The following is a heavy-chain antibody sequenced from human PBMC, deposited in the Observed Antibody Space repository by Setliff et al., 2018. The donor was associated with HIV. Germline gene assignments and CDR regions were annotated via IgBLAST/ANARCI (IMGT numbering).Heavy chain of an antibody. J-gene: IGHJ4*02. CDR2: IKSKTHSGTT. CDR1: GFSVSTYW. CDR3: TTYSGYTDGPVEKYFDY. V-gene: IGHV3-15*01. D-gene: IGHD5-12*01. Sequence: LSCAASGFSVSTYWMNWVRQAPGKGLEWVGRIKSKTHSGTTDYTAPVKGRFTISRDDSRNTLYLQMNSLKPEDTAVYYCTTYSGYTDGPVEKYFDYWGQGTLVTVSS.